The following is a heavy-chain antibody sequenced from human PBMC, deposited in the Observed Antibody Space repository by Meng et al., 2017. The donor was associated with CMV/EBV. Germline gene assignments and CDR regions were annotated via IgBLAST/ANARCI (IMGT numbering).Heavy chain of an antibody. CDR3: AREGVGCSSTSCFPSSGMDV. CDR1: GGSFSGYY. CDR2: IKHSGST. D-gene: IGHD2-2*01. J-gene: IGHJ6*02. Sequence: GSLRLSCAVYGGSFSGYYWSWIRQPPGKGLEWIGEIKHSGSTNYNPSLKSRVAISVDTSKNQFSLKLSSVTAADTAVYYCAREGVGCSSTSCFPSSGMDVWGQGTTVTVSS. V-gene: IGHV4-34*01.